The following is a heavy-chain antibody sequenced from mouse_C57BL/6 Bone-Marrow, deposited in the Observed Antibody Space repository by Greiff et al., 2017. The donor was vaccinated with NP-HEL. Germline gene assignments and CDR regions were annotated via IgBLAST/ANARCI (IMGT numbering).Heavy chain of an antibody. J-gene: IGHJ2*01. CDR2: IDPENGDT. CDR1: GFNIKDDY. D-gene: IGHD1-1*01. Sequence: EVQLQQSGAELVRPGASVKLSCTASGFNIKDDYMHWVKQRPEQGLEWIGWIDPENGDTEYASKFQGKATITADTSSNTAYLQLSSLTSEDTAVYYCNYYVSSYLFDYWGQGTTLTVSS. V-gene: IGHV14-4*01. CDR3: NYYVSSYLFDY.